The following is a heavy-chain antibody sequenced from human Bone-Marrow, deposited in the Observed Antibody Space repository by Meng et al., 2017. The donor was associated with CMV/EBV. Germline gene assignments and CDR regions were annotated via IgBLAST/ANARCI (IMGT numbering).Heavy chain of an antibody. V-gene: IGHV1-24*01. D-gene: IGHD2-2*01. CDR1: GYTLTELS. J-gene: IGHJ6*02. CDR2: FDPEDGET. Sequence: ASVKVSCKVSGYTLTELSMHWVRQAPGKGLEWMGGFDPEDGETIYAQKFQGRVTITADKSTSTAYMELSSLRSEDTAVYYCAREAVVVPAYYYYYGMDVWGQGTTVTVSS. CDR3: AREAVVVPAYYYYYGMDV.